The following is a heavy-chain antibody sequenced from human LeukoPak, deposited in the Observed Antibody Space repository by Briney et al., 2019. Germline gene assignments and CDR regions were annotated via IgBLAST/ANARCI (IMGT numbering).Heavy chain of an antibody. CDR2: IYYSGST. V-gene: IGHV4-59*01. CDR1: DVSFSTYY. J-gene: IGHJ3*02. Sequence: SETLSLTCTVSDVSFSTYYWSWIRQPPGKGLEWIGYIYYSGSTKYNPSLKSRVTISVDTSNNQFSLRLSSVTAADTAVYYCARDPFGSNAFDIWGQGTVVAVSS. D-gene: IGHD3-10*01. CDR3: ARDPFGSNAFDI.